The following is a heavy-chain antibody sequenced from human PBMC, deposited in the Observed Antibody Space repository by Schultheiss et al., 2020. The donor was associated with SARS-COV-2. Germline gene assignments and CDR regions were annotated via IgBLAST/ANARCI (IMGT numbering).Heavy chain of an antibody. Sequence: GGSLRLSCAASGFTFSSYSMNWVRQAPGKGLEWVSSISSSSSSIYYADSVKGRFTISRDNAKNSLCLQMNSLRAEDTAVYYCARVEYYDSSGYYPYYYYGMDVWGQGTTVTVSS. J-gene: IGHJ6*02. V-gene: IGHV3-21*01. CDR3: ARVEYYDSSGYYPYYYYGMDV. CDR2: ISSSSSSI. D-gene: IGHD3-22*01. CDR1: GFTFSSYS.